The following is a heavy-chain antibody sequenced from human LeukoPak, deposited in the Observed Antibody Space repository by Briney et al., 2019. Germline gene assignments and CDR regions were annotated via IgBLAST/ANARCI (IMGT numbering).Heavy chain of an antibody. V-gene: IGHV3-30-3*02. D-gene: IGHD6-19*01. CDR2: TSSDGSNN. J-gene: IGHJ3*02. Sequence: GGSLRLSCAASGFTFNSYTMHWVRQAPGKGLEWVAVTSSDGSNNYYADSVKGRFTISRDNSNNTLYLQLNSLRAEDTAVYYCAKCRQWLAGDAFDIWGQGTMVTVSS. CDR3: AKCRQWLAGDAFDI. CDR1: GFTFNSYT.